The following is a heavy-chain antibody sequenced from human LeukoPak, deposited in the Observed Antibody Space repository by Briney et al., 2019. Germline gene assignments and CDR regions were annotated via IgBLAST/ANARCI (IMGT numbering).Heavy chain of an antibody. CDR3: ARGGTYCSGGSCYSLDY. J-gene: IGHJ4*02. V-gene: IGHV3-33*01. CDR1: GFTLSSYG. CDR2: IWYDGSNK. D-gene: IGHD2-15*01. Sequence: GRSLRLSCAASGFTLSSYGMHWVRQAPGKGLEWVAVIWYDGSNKYYADSVKGRFTISRDNSKNTLYLQMNSLRAEDTAVYYCARGGTYCSGGSCYSLDYWGQGTLVTVSS.